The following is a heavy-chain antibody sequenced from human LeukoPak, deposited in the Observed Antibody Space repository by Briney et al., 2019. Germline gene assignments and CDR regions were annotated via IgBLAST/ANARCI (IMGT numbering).Heavy chain of an antibody. Sequence: GGSLRLSCAASGFTFSSYGMHWVRQAPGKGLEWVAFIRYDGSNKYYADSVKGRFTISRDNSKNTLYLQMNSLRAEDTAVYYCARVGRDDYTLYYYYMDVWGKGTTVTVSS. J-gene: IGHJ6*03. CDR2: IRYDGSNK. CDR1: GFTFSSYG. D-gene: IGHD5-24*01. CDR3: ARVGRDDYTLYYYYMDV. V-gene: IGHV3-30*02.